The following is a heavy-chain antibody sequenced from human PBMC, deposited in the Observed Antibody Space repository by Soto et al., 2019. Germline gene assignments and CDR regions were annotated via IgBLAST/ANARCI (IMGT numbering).Heavy chain of an antibody. J-gene: IGHJ6*02. CDR3: ARQTLHHTSYGMDV. CDR1: GGSISSSSYY. V-gene: IGHV4-39*01. Sequence: SETLSLTCTVSGGSISSSSYYWGWIRQPPGKGLEWIGSIYYSGSTYYNPSLKSRVTISVDTSKNQFSLKLSSVTAADTAVYYCARQTLHHTSYGMDVWGQGTTVTVSS. CDR2: IYYSGST.